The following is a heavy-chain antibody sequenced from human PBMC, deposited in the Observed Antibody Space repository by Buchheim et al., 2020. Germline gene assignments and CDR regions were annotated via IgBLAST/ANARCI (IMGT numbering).Heavy chain of an antibody. J-gene: IGHJ4*02. Sequence: QVQLVESGGGVVQPGRSLRLSCAASGFTFSSYVMHWVRQAPGKGLEWVAVISNDGSNKYYADSVTGRFTISRDNSKKTLSLPMNSLRAEDTAVYYCARAYYGGGFDYWGQGTL. V-gene: IGHV3-30-3*01. CDR3: ARAYYGGGFDY. CDR1: GFTFSSYV. CDR2: ISNDGSNK. D-gene: IGHD4-23*01.